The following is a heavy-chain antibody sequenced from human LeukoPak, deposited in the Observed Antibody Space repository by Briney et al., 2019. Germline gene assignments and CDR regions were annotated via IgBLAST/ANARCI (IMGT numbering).Heavy chain of an antibody. J-gene: IGHJ4*02. Sequence: PSETLSLICTVSGVSIKSCDYSWSWIRQPPGKGLVWIGFFYQSGISSNNPSLKSRVTITLDTSKNHISLKLTSVTAADTALYFCAACASGSCYSGAPFDHWGQGALVTVSS. D-gene: IGHD2-15*01. CDR1: GVSIKSCDYS. CDR3: AACASGSCYSGAPFDH. CDR2: FYQSGIS. V-gene: IGHV4-30-2*01.